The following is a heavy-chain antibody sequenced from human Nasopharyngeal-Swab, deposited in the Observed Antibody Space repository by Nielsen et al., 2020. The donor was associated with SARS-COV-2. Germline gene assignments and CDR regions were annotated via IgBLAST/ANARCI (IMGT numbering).Heavy chain of an antibody. V-gene: IGHV3-33*01. CDR2: IWYDGSNK. J-gene: IGHJ4*02. D-gene: IGHD6-13*01. CDR1: GFTFSSYG. Sequence: GESLKISCAASGFTFSSYGMHWVRQAPGKGLEWVAVIWYDGSNKYYADSVKGRFTISRDNSKNTLYLQMNSLRTEDTAVYYCARGGGIAAAAPGVNYWGQGTLVTVSS. CDR3: ARGGGIAAAAPGVNY.